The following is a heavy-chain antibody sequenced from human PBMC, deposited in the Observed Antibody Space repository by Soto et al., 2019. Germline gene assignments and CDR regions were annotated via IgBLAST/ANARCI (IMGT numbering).Heavy chain of an antibody. V-gene: IGHV3-33*01. CDR2: IWYDGSNK. CDR1: GFTFSSYG. J-gene: IGHJ4*02. Sequence: QVQLVESGGGVVQPGRSLRLSCAASGFTFSSYGMHWVRQAPGKGLEWVAVIWYDGSNKYYADSVKGRFTISRDNSKNTLYLRMNSLRAEDTAVYYCARDYAEMATITLDYWGQGTLVTVSS. D-gene: IGHD5-12*01. CDR3: ARDYAEMATITLDY.